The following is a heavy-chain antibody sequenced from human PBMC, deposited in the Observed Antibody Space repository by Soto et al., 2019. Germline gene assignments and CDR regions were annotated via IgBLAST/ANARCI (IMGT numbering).Heavy chain of an antibody. D-gene: IGHD5-18*01. V-gene: IGHV3-30-3*01. CDR2: ISYDGSNK. CDR1: GFTFSSYA. J-gene: IGHJ4*02. CDR3: ARDFTIDTAMVPLFDY. Sequence: PGGSLRLSCAASGFTFSSYAMHWVRQAPGKGLEWVAVISYDGSNKYYADSVKGRFTISRDNSKNTLYLQMNSLRAEDTAVYYCARDFTIDTAMVPLFDYWGQGTLVTVSS.